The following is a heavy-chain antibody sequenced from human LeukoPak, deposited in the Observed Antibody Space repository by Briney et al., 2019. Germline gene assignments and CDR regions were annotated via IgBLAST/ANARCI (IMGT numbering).Heavy chain of an antibody. CDR3: ARDLGSGFLQFDY. CDR1: GFTVSSNY. V-gene: IGHV3-66*01. CDR2: IYSGGGT. J-gene: IGHJ4*02. Sequence: GGSLRLSCAASGFTVSSNYMSWVRQAPGKGLEWVSVIYSGGGTYYADSVKGRFTISRDNSKNTLYPQINSLRAEDTAVYYCARDLGSGFLQFDYWGQGTLVTVSS. D-gene: IGHD6-19*01.